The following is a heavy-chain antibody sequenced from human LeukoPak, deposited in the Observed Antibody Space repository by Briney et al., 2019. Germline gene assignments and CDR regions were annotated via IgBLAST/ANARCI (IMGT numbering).Heavy chain of an antibody. D-gene: IGHD3-16*01. V-gene: IGHV3-30-3*01. Sequence: GRSLRLSYTASGLTFSSYHMHWVRQAPGKGLEWVAVISYDGNNKYYADSVKGRFTISRDNSKYTLYLQMNSLRAEDTAVYYCARALGDYVWGSNPSAGYWGQGTLVTVSS. CDR2: ISYDGNNK. CDR3: ARALGDYVWGSNPSAGY. CDR1: GLTFSSYH. J-gene: IGHJ4*02.